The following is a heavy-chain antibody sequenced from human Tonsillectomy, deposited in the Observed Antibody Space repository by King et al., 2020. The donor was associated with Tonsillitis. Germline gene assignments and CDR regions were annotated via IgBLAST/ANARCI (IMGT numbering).Heavy chain of an antibody. Sequence: VQLQESGPGLVKPSETLSLTCTVSGGSISRYYWSWIRQPPGKGLEWVGYIFSSGGTNYTPSLKSRVTISVDTSKNQFSLKLNSVTAADTAVYYCARGVTEGGDYDFWVQGTLVTVSS. CDR3: ARGVTEGGDYDF. CDR2: IFSSGGT. J-gene: IGHJ4*02. V-gene: IGHV4-59*01. CDR1: GGSISRYY. D-gene: IGHD2-21*02.